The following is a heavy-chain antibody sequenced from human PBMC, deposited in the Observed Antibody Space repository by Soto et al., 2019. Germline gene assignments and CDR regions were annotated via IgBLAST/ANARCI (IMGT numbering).Heavy chain of an antibody. J-gene: IGHJ5*02. CDR3: ASVTPYYYDSSGFS. CDR2: IKQDGSEK. CDR1: GFTFSSYW. Sequence: WSLRLSCAASGFTFSSYWMSWVRQAPGKGLEWVANIKQDGSEKYYVDSVKGRFTISRDNAKNSLYLQMNSLRAEDTAVYYCASVTPYYYDSSGFSWGQGTLVTVSS. D-gene: IGHD3-22*01. V-gene: IGHV3-7*01.